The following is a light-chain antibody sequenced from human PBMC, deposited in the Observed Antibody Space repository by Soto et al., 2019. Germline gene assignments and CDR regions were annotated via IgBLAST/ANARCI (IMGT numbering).Light chain of an antibody. CDR3: QKYGSAFT. V-gene: IGKV3-20*01. CDR1: QSISSNY. Sequence: EIVLTQSPGTLSLSQGERATLSCRASQSISSNYLAWYQHKPGQGPRLLIYAASSRATGIPDRFSGSGSGTDFTLTISRLEPEDFALYYCQKYGSAFTFGPGTKVDIK. J-gene: IGKJ3*01. CDR2: AAS.